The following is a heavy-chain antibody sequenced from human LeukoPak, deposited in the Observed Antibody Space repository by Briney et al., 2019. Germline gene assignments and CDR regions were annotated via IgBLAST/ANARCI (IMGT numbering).Heavy chain of an antibody. J-gene: IGHJ4*02. Sequence: SVKVSCKASGGTFSSYAISWVRQAPGQGLEWMGGIIPIFGTANYAQKFQGRVTITADESTSTAYMELSSLRSEDTAVYYCARVGYSYGYTYYFDYWGQGTLVTVSS. D-gene: IGHD5-18*01. CDR3: ARVGYSYGYTYYFDY. V-gene: IGHV1-69*13. CDR1: GGTFSSYA. CDR2: IIPIFGTA.